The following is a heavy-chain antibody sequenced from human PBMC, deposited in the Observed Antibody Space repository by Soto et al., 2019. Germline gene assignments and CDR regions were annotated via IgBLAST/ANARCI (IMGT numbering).Heavy chain of an antibody. CDR1: GFTVSSNY. Sequence: EVQLMESGGGLVQPGGSLRLSCAASGFTVSSNYMSWVRQAPGKGLDCVSVIYAAGSTYYADSVKGRFTISGDESRNTLYLQLNRLRAEDTAVYYCARGSYDSVFASWGQGTLVSVTS. J-gene: IGHJ4*02. CDR2: IYAAGST. CDR3: ARGSYDSVFAS. D-gene: IGHD1-1*01. V-gene: IGHV3-66*01.